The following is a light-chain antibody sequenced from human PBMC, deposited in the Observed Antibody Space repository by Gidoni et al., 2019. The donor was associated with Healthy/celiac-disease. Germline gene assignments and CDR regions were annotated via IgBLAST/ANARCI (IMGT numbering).Light chain of an antibody. CDR1: QSVSSN. J-gene: IGKJ2*01. Sequence: EIVMTQSPATLSVSPGERAPLSCRASQSVSSNVAWYQQKPGQAPRLLIYGASTRATGLPARFSGSGSGTEFTLTISSLQSEDFAVYYCQQYNNWPPMYTFGQGTKLEIK. CDR2: GAS. V-gene: IGKV3-15*01. CDR3: QQYNNWPPMYT.